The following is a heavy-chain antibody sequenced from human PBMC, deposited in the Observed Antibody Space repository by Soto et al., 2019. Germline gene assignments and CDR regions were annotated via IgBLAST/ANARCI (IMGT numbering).Heavy chain of an antibody. V-gene: IGHV2-5*01. J-gene: IGHJ4*02. CDR2: ISWNDDN. CDR1: GFSLATHGVG. D-gene: IGHD3-10*01. Sequence: QVTLKESGPTLVKPTQSLTLTCTFSGFSLATHGVGVGWIRQPPGEALEWLALISWNDDNRYSPSLKTRLPTAKDTSKNQVVLTMANMDPVDTATYYCAHARLLWVGGYFDYWGQGILVTVSS. CDR3: AHARLLWVGGYFDY.